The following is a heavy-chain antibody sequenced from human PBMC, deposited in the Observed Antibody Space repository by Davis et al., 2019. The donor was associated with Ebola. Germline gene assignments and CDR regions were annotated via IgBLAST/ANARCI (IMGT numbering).Heavy chain of an antibody. CDR3: ARTFIRHWLPRETDY. CDR1: GGSINSSSYY. J-gene: IGHJ4*02. V-gene: IGHV4-39*01. D-gene: IGHD3-10*01. Sequence: SETLSLTCTVSGGSINSSSYYWGWIRQPPGKGLEWIGYIYYSGSTYYNPSLKSRVTISVDTSKNQFSLKLSSVTAADTALYYCARTFIRHWLPRETDYWGRGTLVTVSS. CDR2: IYYSGST.